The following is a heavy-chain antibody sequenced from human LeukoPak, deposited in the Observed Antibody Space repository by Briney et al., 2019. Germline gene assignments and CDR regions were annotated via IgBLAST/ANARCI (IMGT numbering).Heavy chain of an antibody. V-gene: IGHV3-7*01. J-gene: IGHJ4*02. CDR2: IEQDGSEK. CDR3: ASGEGDIVEPAFDY. Sequence: GGSLRLSCAASGFTFSSYWMSWVRQAPGKGLEWVANIEQDGSEKYYVDSVKGRFTISRDNAKNSLYLQMNSLRAEDTAVYYCASGEGDIVEPAFDYWGQGTLVTVSS. D-gene: IGHD2-15*01. CDR1: GFTFSSYW.